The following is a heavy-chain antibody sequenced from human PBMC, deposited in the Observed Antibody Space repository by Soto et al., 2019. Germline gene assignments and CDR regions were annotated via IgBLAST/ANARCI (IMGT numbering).Heavy chain of an antibody. Sequence: PGESLKISCKGSGHIFSNYWIGWVRQMPGKGLEWMGIIYHGDSDTRYSPSFQGQVTITVDKSINTAYLQWSRLKASDTAMYYCARQRLWGTSGYYYFENWGRGTLVTVSS. CDR2: IYHGDSDT. V-gene: IGHV5-51*01. D-gene: IGHD3-22*01. CDR1: GHIFSNYW. J-gene: IGHJ4*02. CDR3: ARQRLWGTSGYYYFEN.